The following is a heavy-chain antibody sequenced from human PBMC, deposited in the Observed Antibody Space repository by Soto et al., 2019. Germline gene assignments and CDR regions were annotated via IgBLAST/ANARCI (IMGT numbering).Heavy chain of an antibody. V-gene: IGHV3-33*01. Sequence: QVQLVESGGGVVRPGRSLRLSCAATGFSFSTHGMHWVRQAPGKGLEWVAVIVNDGSEQQYADSVKGRFTISRDNARNILDLQMTNLRAEDTALYYCARDALYVDTGLDLRGQGTLVTVSS. D-gene: IGHD3-10*02. J-gene: IGHJ5*02. CDR1: GFSFSTHG. CDR2: IVNDGSEQ. CDR3: ARDALYVDTGLDL.